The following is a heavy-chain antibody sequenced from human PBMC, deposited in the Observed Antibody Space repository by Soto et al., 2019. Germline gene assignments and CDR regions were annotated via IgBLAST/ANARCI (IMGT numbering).Heavy chain of an antibody. CDR2: IYYSGST. CDR1: GGSISSGGYY. CDR3: ARDREQYSSSTFDY. J-gene: IGHJ4*02. V-gene: IGHV4-31*03. D-gene: IGHD6-13*01. Sequence: QVQLQESGPGLVKPSQTLSLTCTVSGGSISSGGYYWSWIRQHPGMGLEWIGYIYYSGSTYYNPSLKSRVTTSVDTSKQQFSLKLSSVTAADTAVYYCARDREQYSSSTFDYLGQGPLVTVSS.